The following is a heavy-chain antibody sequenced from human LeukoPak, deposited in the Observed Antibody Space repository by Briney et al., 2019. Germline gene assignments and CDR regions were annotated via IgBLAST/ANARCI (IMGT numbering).Heavy chain of an antibody. Sequence: GASVKVSCKASGYTFTSYYMHWVRQAPGQGLEWMGIINPSGGSTSYAQKFQGRVTMTRDTSISTAYMELSRLRSDDTAVYYCARVWGAGTAYFDYWGQGTLVTVSS. CDR3: ARVWGAGTAYFDY. CDR2: INPSGGST. CDR1: GYTFTSYY. D-gene: IGHD6-19*01. V-gene: IGHV1-46*01. J-gene: IGHJ4*02.